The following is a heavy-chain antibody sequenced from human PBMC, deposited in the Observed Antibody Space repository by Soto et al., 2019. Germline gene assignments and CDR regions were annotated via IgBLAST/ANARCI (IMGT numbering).Heavy chain of an antibody. V-gene: IGHV1-18*01. CDR1: GYTFTTYG. CDR2: ISTYNGNT. D-gene: IGHD4-17*01. J-gene: IGHJ4*02. Sequence: QVQLVQSGAEVRKPGASVKVSCKASGYTFTTYGITWVRQAPGQGLEWMGWISTYNGNTNCAQKFQGRVTMTTDTSTSTAYMELRSLISDDTAVYFCARGLYGDYWGQGSLVTVSS. CDR3: ARGLYGDY.